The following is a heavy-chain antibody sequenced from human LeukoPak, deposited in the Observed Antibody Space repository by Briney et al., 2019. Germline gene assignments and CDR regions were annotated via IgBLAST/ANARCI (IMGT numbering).Heavy chain of an antibody. CDR2: INKDGSEK. J-gene: IGHJ4*02. CDR3: ARWPGTFDY. Sequence: GGSLRLSCAASGFTFSTSAMSWVRQAPGKGLEWVANINKDGSEKFYVDSVKGRFTISRDNAKNSLYLQMNSLRAEDTAVYYCARWPGTFDYWGQGTLVTVSS. CDR1: GFTFSTSA. V-gene: IGHV3-7*01. D-gene: IGHD1-1*01.